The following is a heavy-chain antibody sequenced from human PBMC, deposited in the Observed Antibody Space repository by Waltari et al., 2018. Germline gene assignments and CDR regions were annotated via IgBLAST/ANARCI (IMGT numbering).Heavy chain of an antibody. CDR3: ARDVGTSWSFDY. J-gene: IGHJ4*02. D-gene: IGHD6-13*01. V-gene: IGHV1-2*04. CDR2: INPNSGGT. CDR1: GYTFTSYY. Sequence: QVQLVQSGAEVKKPGASVKFSCKASGYTFTSYYMHWLRQAPGQGLEWMGWINPNSGGTNYAQKFQDWVTMTRDTSSSTAYMEVRRLRSDDTAVYYCARDVGTSWSFDYWGQGTLVTVSS.